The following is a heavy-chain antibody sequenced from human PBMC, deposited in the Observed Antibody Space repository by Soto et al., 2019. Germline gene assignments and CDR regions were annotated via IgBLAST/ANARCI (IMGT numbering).Heavy chain of an antibody. D-gene: IGHD5-12*01. CDR3: ARHPRDGYNQPRYYFDY. V-gene: IGHV4-61*01. CDR1: GGSISSGSYY. CDR2: IYYSGST. J-gene: IGHJ4*02. Sequence: PSETLSLTCTVSGGSISSGSYYWSWIRQPPGKGLEWIGYIYYSGSTNYNPSLKSRVTISVDTSKNQFSLKLSSVTAADTAVYYCARHPRDGYNQPRYYFDYWGQGTLVTVSS.